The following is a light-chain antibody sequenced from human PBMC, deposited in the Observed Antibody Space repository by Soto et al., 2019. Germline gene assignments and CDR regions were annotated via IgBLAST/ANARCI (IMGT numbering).Light chain of an antibody. CDR2: GAS. V-gene: IGKV3-15*01. CDR3: QQYNNWPLT. CDR1: QSVSSN. Sequence: EIVMTQSPATLSVSPGERATLSCRASQSVSSNLAWYQQKPGQAPRLLIYGASTRATGIPARFSGSRSGTEFTLTISRLHSEDFAVYYCQQYNNWPLTFGGGTKVEIK. J-gene: IGKJ4*01.